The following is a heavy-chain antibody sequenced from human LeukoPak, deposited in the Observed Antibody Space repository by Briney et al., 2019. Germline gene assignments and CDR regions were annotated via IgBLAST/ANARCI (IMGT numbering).Heavy chain of an antibody. CDR1: GFTFSSYA. J-gene: IGHJ4*02. Sequence: GGSLRLSCAASGFTFSSYAMSWVRQSPGKGLEWVSAISGDGDGTYYADSVKGRFTISRDNSKSALYLQMNSLRAEDTAVYYCAKVVTANDYWGQGTLVTVSS. V-gene: IGHV3-23*01. CDR3: AKVVTANDY. CDR2: ISGDGDGT. D-gene: IGHD2-21*02.